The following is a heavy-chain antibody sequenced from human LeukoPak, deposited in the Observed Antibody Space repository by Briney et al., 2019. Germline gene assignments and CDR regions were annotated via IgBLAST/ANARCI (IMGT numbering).Heavy chain of an antibody. V-gene: IGHV4-4*07. CDR1: GGSISSYY. D-gene: IGHD3-3*01. Sequence: SETLSLTCTVSGGSISSYYWSWIRQPAGKGLEWIGRIYTSGSTNYNPSLKSRVTMSVDTSKNQFSLKLSSVTAADTAVYYCARDVGDFWSGYSTDYYYYMDVWGKGTTVTVSS. CDR2: IYTSGST. J-gene: IGHJ6*03. CDR3: ARDVGDFWSGYSTDYYYYMDV.